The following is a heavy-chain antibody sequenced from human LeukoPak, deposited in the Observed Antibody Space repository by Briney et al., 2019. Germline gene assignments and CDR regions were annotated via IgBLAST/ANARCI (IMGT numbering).Heavy chain of an antibody. V-gene: IGHV1-2*02. CDR1: GYTFTGYY. CDR3: AREVWSGYYYMDV. Sequence: ASVKVSCKASGYTFTGYYIQWVRQAPGQGPEWMGWINPNSGGTKYAQKFQGRVTMTRDTSINTAYMEVSRLTSDDTAVYYCAREVWSGYYYMDVWDKGTTVTVSS. J-gene: IGHJ6*03. D-gene: IGHD2-8*02. CDR2: INPNSGGT.